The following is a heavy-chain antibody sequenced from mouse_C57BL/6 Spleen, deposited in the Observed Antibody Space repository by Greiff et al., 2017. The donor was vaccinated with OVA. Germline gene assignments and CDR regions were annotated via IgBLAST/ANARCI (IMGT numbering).Heavy chain of an antibody. D-gene: IGHD1-1*01. J-gene: IGHJ2*01. V-gene: IGHV1-22*01. CDR3: ASGYYGSSVFDY. CDR1: GYTFTDYN. CDR2: INPNNGGT. Sequence: EVQLQQSGPELVKPGASVKMSCKASGYTFTDYNMHWVKQSHGKSLEWIGYINPNNGGTSYNQKFKGKATLTVNKSSSTAYMELRSLTSEDSAVYYCASGYYGSSVFDYWGQGTTRTVSS.